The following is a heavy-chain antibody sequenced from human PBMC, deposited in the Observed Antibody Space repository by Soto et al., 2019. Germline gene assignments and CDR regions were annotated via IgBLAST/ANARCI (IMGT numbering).Heavy chain of an antibody. Sequence: SETLSLTCSVSGGSISTYYWNWIRQSVGKGLEWIGRIYINGRTNYNPSLKSRVTLSVDTSKNQFSLTLSSVTAADTAVYYCARGEYFGDYDYWGQGTLVTVSS. J-gene: IGHJ4*02. V-gene: IGHV4-4*07. D-gene: IGHD4-17*01. CDR2: IYINGRT. CDR1: GGSISTYY. CDR3: ARGEYFGDYDY.